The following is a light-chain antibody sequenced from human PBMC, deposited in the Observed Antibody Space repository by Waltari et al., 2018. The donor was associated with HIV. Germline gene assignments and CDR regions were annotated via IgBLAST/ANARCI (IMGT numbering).Light chain of an antibody. V-gene: IGKV3-15*01. CDR1: ESVHSN. Sequence: EILMTQSPATLSVSPGGGATLSCRASESVHSNLAWFPHKPGQAPRLLIYAASTRATGVPDRFSASGYGTDFTLTIRSLQSEDFAIYFCQQYHKRQETFGQGTKLEIK. J-gene: IGKJ2*01. CDR2: AAS. CDR3: QQYHKRQET.